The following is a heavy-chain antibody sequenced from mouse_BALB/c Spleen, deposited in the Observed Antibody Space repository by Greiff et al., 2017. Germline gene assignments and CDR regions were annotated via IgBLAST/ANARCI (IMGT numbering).Heavy chain of an antibody. Sequence: QVQLQQSGAELAKPGASVKMSCKASGYTFTSYWMHWVKQRPGQGLEWIGYINPSTGYTEYNQKFKDKATLTADKSSSTAYMQLSSLTSEDSAVYYCARWSDDGYPYAMDYWGQGNSVTVSS. J-gene: IGHJ4*01. V-gene: IGHV1-7*01. CDR2: INPSTGYT. CDR1: GYTFTSYW. CDR3: ARWSDDGYPYAMDY. D-gene: IGHD2-3*01.